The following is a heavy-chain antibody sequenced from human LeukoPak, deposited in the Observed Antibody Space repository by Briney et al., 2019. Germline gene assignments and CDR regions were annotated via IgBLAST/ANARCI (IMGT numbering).Heavy chain of an antibody. CDR1: GGSFSGYH. V-gene: IGHV4-34*01. CDR2: INHSGST. Sequence: PSETLSLTCAVYGGSFSGYHWSWIRQPPGKGLEWIGEINHSGSTNYNPSLKSRVTISVDTSKNQFSLKLSSVTAADTAVYYCAARYCGGDCSEYYFDYWGQGTLVIVSS. CDR3: AARYCGGDCSEYYFDY. D-gene: IGHD2-21*02. J-gene: IGHJ4*02.